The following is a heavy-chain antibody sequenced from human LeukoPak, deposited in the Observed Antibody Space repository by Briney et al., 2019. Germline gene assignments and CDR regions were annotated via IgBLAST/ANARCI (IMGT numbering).Heavy chain of an antibody. CDR3: ARDPWAGTRYTSQNWFDP. CDR2: ISAGNGNT. Sequence: ASVKVSCKASGYTFTSYAIHWVRQAPGQRLEWMGWISAGNGNTKYSQNFQGRVTFISNTSATTAFMELSSLRSEDTAVYYCARDPWAGTRYTSQNWFDPWGQGTLVTVSS. D-gene: IGHD1-7*01. CDR1: GYTFTSYA. V-gene: IGHV1-3*01. J-gene: IGHJ5*02.